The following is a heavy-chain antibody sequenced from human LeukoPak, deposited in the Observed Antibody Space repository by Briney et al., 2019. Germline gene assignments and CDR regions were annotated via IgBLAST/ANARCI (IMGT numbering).Heavy chain of an antibody. V-gene: IGHV1-18*01. CDR1: GYTFTSYG. J-gene: IGHJ3*02. CDR3: ARHLYDFWSGYFASDAFDI. Sequence: ASVKVSCKASGYTFTSYGISWVRQAPGQGLEWMGLTSAYSGNTNYAQKLQGRVSMTTDTSTSTAYMELRSLRSDDTAVYYSARHLYDFWSGYFASDAFDIWGQGTMVTVSS. D-gene: IGHD3-3*01. CDR2: TSAYSGNT.